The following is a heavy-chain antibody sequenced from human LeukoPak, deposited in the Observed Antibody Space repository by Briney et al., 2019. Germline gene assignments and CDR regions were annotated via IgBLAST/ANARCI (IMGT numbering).Heavy chain of an antibody. D-gene: IGHD1-1*01. V-gene: IGHV3-9*01. CDR1: GFTFSSYE. J-gene: IGHJ4*02. CDR2: ISWNSGSI. Sequence: SGGSLRLSCAASGFTFSSYEMNWVRQAPGKSLEWVSGISWNSGSIGYADSVKGRFTISRDNAKNSLYLQMNSLRAEDTALYYCAKDGTDGSFDYWGQGTLVTVSS. CDR3: AKDGTDGSFDY.